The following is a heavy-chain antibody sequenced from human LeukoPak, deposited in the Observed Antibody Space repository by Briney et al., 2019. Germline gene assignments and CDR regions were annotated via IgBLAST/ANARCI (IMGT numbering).Heavy chain of an antibody. J-gene: IGHJ6*03. CDR2: ISRSSTYI. V-gene: IGHV3-21*01. CDR1: GFTFISHN. Sequence: GGSLRLSCAASGFTFISHNMNWVRQAPGKGLEWVSSISRSSTYIYYADSLKGRFTISRDNAKNSPYLQMNSLTAEDTAVYYCARVSNFYYYMDVWGKGTTVTVSS. CDR3: ARVSNFYYYMDV.